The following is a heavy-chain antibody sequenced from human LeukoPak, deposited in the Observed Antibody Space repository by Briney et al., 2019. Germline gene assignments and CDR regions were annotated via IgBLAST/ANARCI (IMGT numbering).Heavy chain of an antibody. V-gene: IGHV3-53*01. D-gene: IGHD5-18*01. Sequence: GGSLRLSCAASGFTVSSNYMSWVRQAPGKGLEWVSAIYSDGRIHYADSVKGRFTITRDDSKNTLYLQMNSLRAEDTAVYYCARESGYSYGLAGFFDYWGQGTLVTVSS. CDR1: GFTVSSNY. CDR3: ARESGYSYGLAGFFDY. J-gene: IGHJ4*02. CDR2: IYSDGRI.